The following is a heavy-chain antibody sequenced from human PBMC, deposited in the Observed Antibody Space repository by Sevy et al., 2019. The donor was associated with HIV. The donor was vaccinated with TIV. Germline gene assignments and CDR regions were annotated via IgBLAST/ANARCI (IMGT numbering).Heavy chain of an antibody. J-gene: IGHJ4*02. Sequence: ASVKVSCKVSGYTLTKLSMHWVRQGPGKGLEWMGSFDPEDGETIYAQKFQGRVTMTEDTSTDTAHMEPRSLKSEDTAVYYCATTKDYYESSGSPFDYWGQGTLVTVSS. CDR3: ATTKDYYESSGSPFDY. D-gene: IGHD3-22*01. CDR1: GYTLTKLS. V-gene: IGHV1-24*01. CDR2: FDPEDGET.